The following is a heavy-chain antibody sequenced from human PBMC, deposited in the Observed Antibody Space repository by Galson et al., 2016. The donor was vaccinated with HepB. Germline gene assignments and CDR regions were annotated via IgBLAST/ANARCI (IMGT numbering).Heavy chain of an antibody. CDR3: ATLGCSSSSCYKGNWFDP. J-gene: IGHJ5*02. Sequence: SVKVSCKVSGYTLTELSMHWVRQAPGKGLEWMGGFDPEDGETIYAQKFQGRVTMTEDTSTDTAYMELSSLRSEDTAVYYCATLGCSSSSCYKGNWFDPWGQGTLVTVSS. CDR1: GYTLTELS. CDR2: FDPEDGET. D-gene: IGHD2-2*02. V-gene: IGHV1-24*01.